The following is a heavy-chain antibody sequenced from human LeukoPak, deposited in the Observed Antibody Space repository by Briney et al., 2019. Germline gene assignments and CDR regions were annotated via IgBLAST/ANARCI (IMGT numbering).Heavy chain of an antibody. V-gene: IGHV1-69*05. D-gene: IGHD6-6*01. CDR1: GGTFSSYA. Sequence: ASVKVSCQATGGTFSSYAISWVRQARGKGLEWMGGVIPIFGTSNYAQKFQGRVTITTDESTSTAYMELSSLRPEDTAVYYCASGMVGISSSSVETNYYYYYYMDVWGKGTTVTVSS. J-gene: IGHJ6*03. CDR3: ASGMVGISSSSVETNYYYYYYMDV. CDR2: VIPIFGTS.